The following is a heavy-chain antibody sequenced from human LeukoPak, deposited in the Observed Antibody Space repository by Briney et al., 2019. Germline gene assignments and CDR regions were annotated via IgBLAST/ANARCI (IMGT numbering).Heavy chain of an antibody. CDR1: GGSISSYY. CDR3: ARERAYSSSWYESARFDY. Sequence: PSETLSLTCTVSGGSISSYYWSWIRQPPGKGLEWIGYIYYSGSTNYNPSLKSRVTISVDTSKNQFSLKLSSVTAADTAVYYCARERAYSSSWYESARFDYWGQGTLVTVSS. CDR2: IYYSGST. J-gene: IGHJ4*02. D-gene: IGHD6-13*01. V-gene: IGHV4-59*12.